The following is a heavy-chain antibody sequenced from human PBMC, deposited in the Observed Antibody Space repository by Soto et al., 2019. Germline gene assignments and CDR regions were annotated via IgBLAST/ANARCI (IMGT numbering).Heavy chain of an antibody. V-gene: IGHV1-18*01. D-gene: IGHD3-10*01. Sequence: ASVKVSCKTSGYTFTSYAVSWVRQAPGQGLEWVGWISGYNGNADYAQKFLGRVTMTTDTSTNTVYMELRSLRSDDTAVYYCAVVWVGYHASGGDYSGQGTLVTV. CDR1: GYTFTSYA. CDR3: AVVWVGYHASGGDY. CDR2: ISGYNGNA. J-gene: IGHJ4*02.